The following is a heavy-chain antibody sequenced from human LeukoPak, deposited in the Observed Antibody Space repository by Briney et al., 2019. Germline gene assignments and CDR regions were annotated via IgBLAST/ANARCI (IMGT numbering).Heavy chain of an antibody. J-gene: IGHJ4*02. V-gene: IGHV3-21*01. CDR3: ASGIYYASVHTWSPV. CDR1: GFTFSTYS. Sequence: GGSLRLSRAASGFTFSTYSMNWVRQTPGKGLEWVSSISGGSEYIYYTDSVKGRFTISRDNAKNSLYLQMSSLRADDTAVYYCASGIYYASVHTWSPVWGQGTLVAVS. D-gene: IGHD3-10*01. CDR2: ISGGSEYI.